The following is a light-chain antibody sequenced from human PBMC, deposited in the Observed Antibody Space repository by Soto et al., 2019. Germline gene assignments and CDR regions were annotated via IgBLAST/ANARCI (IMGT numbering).Light chain of an antibody. CDR1: QSVSSSY. CDR3: QQYGSSPGT. Sequence: EIVLTQSPGTLSLSPGERATLSCRASQSVSSSYLAWYQQKPGQAPRLLIYGASSRATGIPDRFSGSGCGTDFTLTISRQEPEDFAVYYCQQYGSSPGTFGQGTKVEIK. CDR2: GAS. J-gene: IGKJ1*01. V-gene: IGKV3-20*01.